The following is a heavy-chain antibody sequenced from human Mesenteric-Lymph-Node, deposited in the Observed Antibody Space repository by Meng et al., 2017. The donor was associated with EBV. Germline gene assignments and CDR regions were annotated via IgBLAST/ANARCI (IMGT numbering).Heavy chain of an antibody. J-gene: IGHJ5*02. CDR1: GYTFTSNY. CDR2: INPSSGGT. Sequence: QVQVVQSGAEVKKPGASAKVSCKASGYTFTSNYIHWLRHVPGQGLEWMGLINPSSGGTSYAQKFQGRVTMTRDTSTSTVYMELSSLSSDDTAVYYCTRVVYREFDPWGQGTLVTVSS. CDR3: TRVVYREFDP. D-gene: IGHD5/OR15-5a*01. V-gene: IGHV1-46*01.